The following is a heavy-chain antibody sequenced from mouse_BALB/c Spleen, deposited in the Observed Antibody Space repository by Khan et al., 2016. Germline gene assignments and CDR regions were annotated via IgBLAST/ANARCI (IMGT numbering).Heavy chain of an antibody. J-gene: IGHJ1*01. V-gene: IGHV5-6-5*01. CDR1: GFTFSYYA. CDR3: ARAGGYFDV. CDR2: IISGGNT. Sequence: EVELVESGGGLVKPGGSLKLSCAASGFTFSYYAMSWVRQTPEKRLEWVASIISGGNTYYPDSVKGRFTISRDNARNILYLQMSSLGSEDTAMYYCARAGGYFDVWGAGTTVTVSP.